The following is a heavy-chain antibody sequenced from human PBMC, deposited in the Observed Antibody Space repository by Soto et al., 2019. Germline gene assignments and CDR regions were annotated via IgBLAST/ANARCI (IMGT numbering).Heavy chain of an antibody. D-gene: IGHD3-9*01. CDR2: IIPILGIA. V-gene: IGHV1-69*04. Sequence: ASVKVSCKASGGTFSSYTISWVRQAPGQGLEWMGRIIPILGIANYAQKFQGRVTITADKSTSTAYMELSSLRSEDTAVNYCARDKAADYDILTGYYNGVRGMDVWGQGTTVTVSS. J-gene: IGHJ6*02. CDR1: GGTFSSYT. CDR3: ARDKAADYDILTGYYNGVRGMDV.